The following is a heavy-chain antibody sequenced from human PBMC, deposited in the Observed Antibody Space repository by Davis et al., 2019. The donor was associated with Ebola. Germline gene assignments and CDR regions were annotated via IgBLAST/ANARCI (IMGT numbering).Heavy chain of an antibody. V-gene: IGHV2-5*02. J-gene: IGHJ3*01. CDR1: GFSLSTSGVG. CDR2: IYWDDDK. Sequence: SGPTLAKPTQTLTLTCTFSGFSLSTSGVGVGWIRQPPGKALEWLALIYWDDDKRYSPSLKSRLTITKDTSKNQVFLTLTNMDPVDTATYYCAHISLSIVRVVVGPPALDAFDVWGQGTTVTVSP. CDR3: AHISLSIVRVVVGPPALDAFDV. D-gene: IGHD2-2*01.